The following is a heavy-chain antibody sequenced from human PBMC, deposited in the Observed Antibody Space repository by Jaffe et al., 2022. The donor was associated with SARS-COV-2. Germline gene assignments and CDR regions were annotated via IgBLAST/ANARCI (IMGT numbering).Heavy chain of an antibody. D-gene: IGHD3-22*01. CDR2: IKSKTDGGTT. CDR3: TTDGERYYYDSSGYYWGPWTFDY. V-gene: IGHV3-15*01. J-gene: IGHJ4*02. Sequence: EVQLVESGGGLVKPGGSLRLSCAASGFTFSNAWMSWVRQAPGKGLEWVGRIKSKTDGGTTDYAAPVKGRFTISRDDSKNTLYLQMNSLKTEDTAVYYCTTDGERYYYDSSGYYWGPWTFDYWGQGTLVTVSS. CDR1: GFTFSNAW.